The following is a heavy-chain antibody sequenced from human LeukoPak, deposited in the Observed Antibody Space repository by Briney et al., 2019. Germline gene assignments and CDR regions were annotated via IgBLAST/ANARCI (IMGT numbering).Heavy chain of an antibody. J-gene: IGHJ4*02. CDR3: ARDRDYYDSSLF. V-gene: IGHV3-21*01. CDR2: ISSSSSYI. D-gene: IGHD3-22*01. Sequence: GGSLRLSCAASGFTFSSYSMSWVRQAPGKGLEWVSSISSSSSYIYYADSVKGRFTISRDNAKNSLYLQMNSLRAEDTAVYYCARDRDYYDSSLFWGQGTLVTVSS. CDR1: GFTFSSYS.